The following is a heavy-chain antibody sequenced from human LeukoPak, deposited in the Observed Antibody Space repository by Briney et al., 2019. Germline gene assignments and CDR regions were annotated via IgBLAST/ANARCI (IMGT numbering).Heavy chain of an antibody. J-gene: IGHJ6*02. CDR2: IYYSGST. CDR1: GGSISSGGYY. CDR3: ARFCSGGSCYHGYYYYGMDV. Sequence: SETLSLTCTASGGSISSGGYYRSWIRQHPGKGLEWIGYIYYSGSTYYNPSLKSRVTISVDTSKNQFSLKLSSVTAADTAVYYCARFCSGGSCYHGYYYYGMDVWGQGTTVTVSS. D-gene: IGHD2-15*01. V-gene: IGHV4-31*03.